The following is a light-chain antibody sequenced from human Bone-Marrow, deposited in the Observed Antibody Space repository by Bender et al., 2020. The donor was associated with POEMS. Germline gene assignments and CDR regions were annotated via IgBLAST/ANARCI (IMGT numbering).Light chain of an antibody. J-gene: IGLJ2*01. CDR2: DDN. CDR1: NIGRKS. V-gene: IGLV3-21*03. CDR3: QVWDRSSDDRVV. Sequence: SYVLTQPPSVSVAPGKTARITCGGNNIGRKSVHWYQQKPGQAPLLVVHDDNDRPSGIPDRFTGANSGNTATLTIGRVEAGDEADYYCQVWDRSSDDRVVFGGGTKLTV.